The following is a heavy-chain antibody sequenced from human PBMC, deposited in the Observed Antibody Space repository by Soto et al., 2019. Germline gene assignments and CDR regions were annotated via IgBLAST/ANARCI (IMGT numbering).Heavy chain of an antibody. V-gene: IGHV1-2*04. D-gene: IGHD3-10*01. J-gene: IGHJ3*02. CDR2: INPNSGGT. Sequence: ASVKVYCKASGYTFTGYYMHWVRQAPGQGLEWMGWINPNSGGTNYAQKFQGWVTMTRDTSISTAYMELSRLRSDDTAVYYCARSWITMVRGDDAFDIWGQGTMVTVSS. CDR3: ARSWITMVRGDDAFDI. CDR1: GYTFTGYY.